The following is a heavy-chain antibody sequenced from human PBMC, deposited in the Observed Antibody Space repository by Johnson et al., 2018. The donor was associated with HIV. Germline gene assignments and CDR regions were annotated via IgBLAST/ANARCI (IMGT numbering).Heavy chain of an antibody. CDR3: ARSKDCSVGTCPDGLDI. D-gene: IGHD2-15*01. J-gene: IGHJ3*02. Sequence: QMQLVESGGGLVKPVGSLRLSCVASGFRFSDHYMSWIRQAPGKGLEWVSYISSSGTTIYSADSVKGRFTTSRDNTNNSLYLQMNSLKAEDTAVYYCARSKDCSVGTCPDGLDIWGQGTMVIVSS. CDR2: ISSSGTTI. V-gene: IGHV3-11*04. CDR1: GFRFSDHY.